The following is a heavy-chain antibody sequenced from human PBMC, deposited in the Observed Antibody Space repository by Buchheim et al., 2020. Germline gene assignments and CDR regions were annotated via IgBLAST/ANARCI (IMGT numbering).Heavy chain of an antibody. Sequence: QVQLVESGGGVVQPGRSLRLSCAASGFTFSSYGMHWVRQAPGKGLEWVAVIWYDGSNKYYADSVKGRFTISRDNSKNTLYLQMNSLRAEDTAVYYCAKFTITMIVGDAFDIWGQGT. D-gene: IGHD3-22*01. J-gene: IGHJ3*02. V-gene: IGHV3-33*06. CDR3: AKFTITMIVGDAFDI. CDR2: IWYDGSNK. CDR1: GFTFSSYG.